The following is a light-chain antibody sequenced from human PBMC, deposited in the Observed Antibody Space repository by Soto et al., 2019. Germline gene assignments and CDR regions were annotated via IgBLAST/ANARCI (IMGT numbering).Light chain of an antibody. CDR3: QQQRA. CDR2: DVS. J-gene: IGKJ1*01. CDR1: QSFSSE. Sequence: DTQMTQSPSTLSASVGDRVTITCRASQSFSSELAWYQQKPGKAPTLLIFDVSNLQSGIPSRFSGSGSGTEFTLSISSLQPDDFGPYYCQQQRAFCQGTKVDIK. V-gene: IGKV1-5*01.